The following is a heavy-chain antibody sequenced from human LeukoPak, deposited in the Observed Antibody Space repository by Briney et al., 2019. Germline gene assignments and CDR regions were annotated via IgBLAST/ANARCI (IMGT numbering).Heavy chain of an antibody. CDR1: GGSISSSSYY. CDR3: ARTRYYDFWSGYYKNYYYYMDV. V-gene: IGHV4-39*07. Sequence: SETLSLTCTVSGGSISSSSYYWGWIRQPPGKGLEWIGSIYYSGSTYYNPSLKSRVTISVDTSKNQFSLKLSSVTAADTAVYYCARTRYYDFWSGYYKNYYYYMDVWGKGTTVTVSS. CDR2: IYYSGST. J-gene: IGHJ6*03. D-gene: IGHD3-3*01.